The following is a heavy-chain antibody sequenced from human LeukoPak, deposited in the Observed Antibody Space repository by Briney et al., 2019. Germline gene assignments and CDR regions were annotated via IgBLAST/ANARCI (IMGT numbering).Heavy chain of an antibody. V-gene: IGHV3-11*06. CDR1: GFNFGDYY. CDR3: ATDSGSSYGSSNY. D-gene: IGHD5-18*01. J-gene: IGHJ4*02. Sequence: GGSLRLSCAASGFNFGDYYMGWIRQAPGKGLEWVSHISSSSSYTKYADSVKGRFTISRDNARNSLYLQMNSLRAEDTAVYYCATDSGSSYGSSNYWGQGTLVSVSS. CDR2: ISSSSSYT.